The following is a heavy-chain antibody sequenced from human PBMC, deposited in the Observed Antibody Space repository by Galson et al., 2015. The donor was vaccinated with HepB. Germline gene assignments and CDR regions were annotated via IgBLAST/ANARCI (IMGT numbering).Heavy chain of an antibody. CDR1: GGSINSSRYH. Sequence: ETLSLTCTVSGGSINSSRYHWGWIRQPSGKGLEWIGSVYSSGRTYSNPSLKSRFTVSVDTSKNQFSLNLRSVTAADTAVYYCARLRLYYETSGYPYYMDVWGKGTTVTVS. J-gene: IGHJ6*03. V-gene: IGHV4-39*01. D-gene: IGHD3-22*01. CDR2: VYSSGRT. CDR3: ARLRLYYETSGYPYYMDV.